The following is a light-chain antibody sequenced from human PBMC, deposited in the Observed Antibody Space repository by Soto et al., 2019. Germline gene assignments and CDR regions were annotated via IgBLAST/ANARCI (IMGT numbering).Light chain of an antibody. CDR3: CSYAGTRSYV. J-gene: IGLJ7*01. V-gene: IGLV2-23*01. Sequence: QSALAQPASVSGSPGQSITISCAGTNSDIGSSSLVSWYQQHPGKAPKLIIYQATERPSGVSDRFSGSRSGNTASLTLSGVQAEDAADYYCCSYAGTRSYVLGSGTQRTVL. CDR2: QAT. CDR1: NSDIGSSSL.